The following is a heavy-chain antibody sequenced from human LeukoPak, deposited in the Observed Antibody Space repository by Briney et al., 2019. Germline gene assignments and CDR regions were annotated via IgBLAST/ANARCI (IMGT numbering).Heavy chain of an antibody. CDR1: GFTFSTYW. CDR2: IKQDGSEK. Sequence: GGSLRLSCGASGFTFSTYWMSWVRQAPGKGLESVAHIKQDGSEKYYVDSVKGRFTISRDNAKNSLYLQMNNLRAEDTAVYYCAVPPRHYYYMDVWGKGTTVTVSS. V-gene: IGHV3-7*01. J-gene: IGHJ6*03. CDR3: AVPPRHYYYMDV.